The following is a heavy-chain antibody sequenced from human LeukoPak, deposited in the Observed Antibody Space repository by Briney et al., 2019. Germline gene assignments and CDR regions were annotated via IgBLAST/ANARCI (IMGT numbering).Heavy chain of an antibody. CDR1: GDSVSSNSAA. Sequence: SQTLSLTCAISGDSVSSNSAAWNLIRQSPSRGLEWLGRTYYRSKWYNDYAVSVKSRITINPDTSKNQFSLQLNSVTPEDTAVYYCARQSLTYSSSWYPRMDVWGKGTTVTVSS. J-gene: IGHJ6*03. D-gene: IGHD6-13*01. CDR3: ARQSLTYSSSWYPRMDV. CDR2: TYYRSKWYN. V-gene: IGHV6-1*01.